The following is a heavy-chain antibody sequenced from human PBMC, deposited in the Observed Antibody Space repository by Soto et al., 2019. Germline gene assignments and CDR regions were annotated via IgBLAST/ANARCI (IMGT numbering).Heavy chain of an antibody. D-gene: IGHD3-10*01. CDR3: AKQAYGSNNYYHFDY. J-gene: IGHJ4*02. CDR2: IRSTDGST. V-gene: IGHV3-23*01. CDR1: GFTFSNYA. Sequence: VQLLESGGGLVQPGGSLSLSCAASGFTFSNYAMTWVRQAPGKGLEWVSSIRSTDGSTYYADSVKGRFTISRVNSKNTVSLLMNRLGVEDTALFYCAKQAYGSNNYYHFDYWGQGTRVTVSS.